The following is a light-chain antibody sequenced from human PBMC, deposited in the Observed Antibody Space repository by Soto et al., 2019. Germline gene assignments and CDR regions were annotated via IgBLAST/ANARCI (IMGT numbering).Light chain of an antibody. Sequence: EFVVPQSPGTLSLSPGERATLSCGASQSLANSFIAWYQQKHGQAPRLRIYDTSSRASGIPDRFSGSGYGTDFTLTISRLETEDFAVFYCQQYGTSEIIFGQGTRLEIK. V-gene: IGKV3-20*01. CDR2: DTS. CDR3: QQYGTSEII. CDR1: QSLANSF. J-gene: IGKJ5*01.